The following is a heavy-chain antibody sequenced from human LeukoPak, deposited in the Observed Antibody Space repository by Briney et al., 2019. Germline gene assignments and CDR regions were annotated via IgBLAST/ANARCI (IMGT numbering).Heavy chain of an antibody. V-gene: IGHV1-2*02. D-gene: IGHD6-13*01. CDR2: INPHSGGT. CDR3: ARAAAGTDYYYYGMDV. J-gene: IGHJ6*02. Sequence: ASVKVSCKASGYTFTGYYMHWVRQAPGQGLEWMGWINPHSGGTNYAQKFQGRVTMTRDTSISTAYMELSRLRSDDTAVYYCARAAAGTDYYYYGMDVWGQGTTVTVSS. CDR1: GYTFTGYY.